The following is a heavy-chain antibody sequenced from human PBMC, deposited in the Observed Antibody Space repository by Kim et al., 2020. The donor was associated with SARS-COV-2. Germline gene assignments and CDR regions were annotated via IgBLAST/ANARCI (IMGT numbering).Heavy chain of an antibody. Sequence: ASVKVSCKVSGYTLTELSMHWVRQAPGKGLEWMGGFDPEDGETIYAQKFQGRVTMTEDTSTDTAYMELSSLRSEDTAVYYCATDLYYDSSGYTDAFDIWGQGTMVTVSS. CDR3: ATDLYYDSSGYTDAFDI. V-gene: IGHV1-24*01. D-gene: IGHD3-22*01. CDR2: FDPEDGET. J-gene: IGHJ3*02. CDR1: GYTLTELS.